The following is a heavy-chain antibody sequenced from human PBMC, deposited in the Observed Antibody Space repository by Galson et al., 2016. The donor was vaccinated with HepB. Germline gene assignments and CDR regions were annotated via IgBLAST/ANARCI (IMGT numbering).Heavy chain of an antibody. CDR1: GFTFSIHD. CDR3: ARGKSLLTMPWNYGLDV. V-gene: IGHV3-13*01. Sequence: SLRLSCAASGFTFSIHDMHWVRQVTGKGLEWVSAIETAGDTYYPDSVKGRFTISRGNAKNYLYLQMNDLRAGDTAVYYCARGKSLLTMPWNYGLDVWGKGTAVTVSS. CDR2: IETAGDT. D-gene: IGHD1-1*01. J-gene: IGHJ6*04.